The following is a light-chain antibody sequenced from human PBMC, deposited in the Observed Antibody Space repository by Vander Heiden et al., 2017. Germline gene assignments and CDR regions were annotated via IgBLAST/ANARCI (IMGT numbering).Light chain of an antibody. CDR1: QSVSSSY. V-gene: IGKV3-20*01. Sequence: DIVLTQSPGTLSLSPGERATLSCRASQSVSSSYLAWYQQKPGQAPRHLIYGASSRATGIPDRFSGSGSGTDFTLTISRLEPEDFAVYYCQHYGSAPPYTFGQGTKLEIK. CDR2: GAS. J-gene: IGKJ2*01. CDR3: QHYGSAPPYT.